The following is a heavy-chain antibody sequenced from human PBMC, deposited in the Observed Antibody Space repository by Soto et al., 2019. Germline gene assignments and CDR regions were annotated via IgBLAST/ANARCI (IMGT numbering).Heavy chain of an antibody. J-gene: IGHJ4*02. V-gene: IGHV1-69*05. Sequence: SVKVTCEACGGSYSSYAICWVRHTPGQGLEWMGGIIPIFGTANYAQKFQGRVTITRDTSTSTVYMELSSLRSEDTAVYYCARAYDILTGYPGGYWGQGTLVTVSS. D-gene: IGHD3-9*01. CDR1: GGSYSSYA. CDR3: ARAYDILTGYPGGY. CDR2: IIPIFGTA.